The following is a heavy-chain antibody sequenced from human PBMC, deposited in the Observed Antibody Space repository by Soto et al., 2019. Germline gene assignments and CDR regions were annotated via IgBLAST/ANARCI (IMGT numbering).Heavy chain of an antibody. J-gene: IGHJ4*02. D-gene: IGHD3-9*01. Sequence: EVQLVQSGAEAKKSGDSLKISCRTSGYTFTKYWIGWVRQMPGRGLEWMGIIYPGDSDTRYSPSFQGQGTISADKSTNPASLQWTNLKASDSATYYCARRDMLTGYVYFDYWGQGTQVTVSS. CDR2: IYPGDSDT. CDR1: GYTFTKYW. V-gene: IGHV5-51*03. CDR3: ARRDMLTGYVYFDY.